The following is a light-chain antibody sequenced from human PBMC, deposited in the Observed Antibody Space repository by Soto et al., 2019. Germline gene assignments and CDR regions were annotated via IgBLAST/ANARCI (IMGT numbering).Light chain of an antibody. CDR3: MQPLQTPRT. Sequence: DIVMTQSPLSLPVTPGEPASISCRSGQSLLHSYRYNYLDSYLQKPGQSPQLLIYLGSNRASGVPDRFSGSGSGTDFTLKISRVEAEDVGVYFCMQPLQTPRTFGQGTKVEIK. J-gene: IGKJ1*01. CDR2: LGS. V-gene: IGKV2-28*01. CDR1: QSLLHSYRYNY.